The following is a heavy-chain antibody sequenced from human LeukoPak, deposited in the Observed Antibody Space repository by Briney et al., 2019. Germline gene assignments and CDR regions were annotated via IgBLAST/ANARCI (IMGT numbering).Heavy chain of an antibody. CDR3: ARGPNTMVRGVRRAGGYYMDV. CDR1: GGSFSGYY. CDR2: INHSGST. D-gene: IGHD3-10*01. Sequence: PSETLSLTCAVYGGSFSGYYWSWIRQPPGKGLEWIGEINHSGSTNYNPSLKSRVTISVDTSKNQFSLKLSSVTAADTAVYYCARGPNTMVRGVRRAGGYYMDVWGKGTTVTVSS. V-gene: IGHV4-34*01. J-gene: IGHJ6*03.